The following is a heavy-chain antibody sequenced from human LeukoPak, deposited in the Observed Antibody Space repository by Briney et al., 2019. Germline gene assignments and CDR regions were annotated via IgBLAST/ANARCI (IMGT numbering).Heavy chain of an antibody. D-gene: IGHD3-16*01. CDR1: GYTFTSYG. CDR2: ISAYNGNT. Sequence: ASVKVSCKASGYTFTSYGISWVRQAPGQGLEWMGWISAYNGNTDYAQSLQGKVTMTIDTSTSTVYMELRSLRSDDTAVYYCARDVGRSYDLDYWGQGTLVTVSS. J-gene: IGHJ4*02. CDR3: ARDVGRSYDLDY. V-gene: IGHV1-18*01.